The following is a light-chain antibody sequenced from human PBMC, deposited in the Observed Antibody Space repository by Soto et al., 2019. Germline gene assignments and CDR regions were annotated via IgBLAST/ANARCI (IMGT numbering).Light chain of an antibody. CDR1: QSISSY. CDR3: QQSYSTPLFT. Sequence: DIQMTQSPSSLSASVGDRVTITCRASQSISSYLNWYQQKPGKAPKLLIYAASSLQSGVPSRFSGRGSGTDFTLTISSQQPEDFATYYCQQSYSTPLFTFGPGTKVDIK. CDR2: AAS. J-gene: IGKJ3*01. V-gene: IGKV1-39*01.